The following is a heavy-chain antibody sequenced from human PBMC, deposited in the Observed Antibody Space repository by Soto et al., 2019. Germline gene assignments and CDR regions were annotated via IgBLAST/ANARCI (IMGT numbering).Heavy chain of an antibody. J-gene: IGHJ4*02. V-gene: IGHV3-30*18. CDR3: AKDVRSKYFDY. CDR2: ISYDGSNK. Sequence: PGGSLRLSCAASGFTFSSYGMHGVRQAPGKGLEWVAVISYDGSNKYYADSVKDRFTISRDNSKNTLYLQMNSLRAEDTALYYFAKDVRSKYFDYWGQGTLVTVSS. CDR1: GFTFSSYG. D-gene: IGHD4-17*01.